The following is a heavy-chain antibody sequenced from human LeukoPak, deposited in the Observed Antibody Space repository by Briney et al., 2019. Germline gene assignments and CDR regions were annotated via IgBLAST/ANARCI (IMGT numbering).Heavy chain of an antibody. J-gene: IGHJ6*03. CDR3: SRPVWLGAGYYLDV. CDR1: GGSITGYH. V-gene: IGHV4-4*07. D-gene: IGHD3-10*01. CDR2: IYSSGNT. Sequence: PSETLSLTCSVSGGSITGYHWGWIRQPAGKGLEWIGRIYSSGNTYFNPSLKRRVTFSVDKSKNQFSLDLSSVTAADTAVYYCSRPVWLGAGYYLDVWGKGTPVTVSS.